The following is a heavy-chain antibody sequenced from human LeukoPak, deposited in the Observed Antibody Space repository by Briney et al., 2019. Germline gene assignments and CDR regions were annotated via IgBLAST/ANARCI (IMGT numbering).Heavy chain of an antibody. V-gene: IGHV3-15*01. CDR3: ATLASSTEAYLHY. D-gene: IGHD5-12*01. CDR1: GFTFSNAW. Sequence: PGGSLRLSCAASGFTFSNAWMSWVRQAPGKGLEWIARIKRKNDGETTDYAAPVKGRFTISRDDSKNQLYLQMNSLNTEDTAVYHCATLASSTEAYLHYWGQGTLVTVYS. CDR2: IKRKNDGETT. J-gene: IGHJ4*02.